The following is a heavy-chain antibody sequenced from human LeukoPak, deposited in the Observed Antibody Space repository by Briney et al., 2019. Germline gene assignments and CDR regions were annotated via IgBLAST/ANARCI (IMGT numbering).Heavy chain of an antibody. J-gene: IGHJ3*02. D-gene: IGHD3-22*01. Sequence: SVKVSCKASGYIFSNYGISWVRQAPGQGLEWMGRIIPIFGTANYAQKFQGRVTITTDESTSTAYMELSSLRSEDTAVYYCARGTMIVVPSAFDIWGQGTMVTVSS. V-gene: IGHV1-69*05. CDR3: ARGTMIVVPSAFDI. CDR1: GYIFSNYG. CDR2: IIPIFGTA.